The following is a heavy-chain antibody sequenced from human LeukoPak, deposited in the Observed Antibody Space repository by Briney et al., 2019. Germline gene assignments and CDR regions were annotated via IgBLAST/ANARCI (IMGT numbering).Heavy chain of an antibody. CDR1: GGSISDSNYY. Sequence: SETLSLTCTVSGGSISDSNYYWGWIRQPPGRGLEWIGNIYYRGNTFYNPSLKSRVTISVDTSKNQFSLKLSSVTAADTAVYYCARGRKAIFGVVIMKNYFDYWGQGTLVTVSS. D-gene: IGHD3-3*01. V-gene: IGHV4-39*07. CDR3: ARGRKAIFGVVIMKNYFDY. CDR2: IYYRGNT. J-gene: IGHJ4*02.